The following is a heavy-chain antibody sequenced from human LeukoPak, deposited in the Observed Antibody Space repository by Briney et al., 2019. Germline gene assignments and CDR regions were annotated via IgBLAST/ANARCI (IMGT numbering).Heavy chain of an antibody. CDR3: AYTNHLTY. Sequence: PGGSLRLSCAASELSFSGQWMNWVRQAPGQGLEWVANIKYDGSEEYYADSVKGRFTISRDNAKNSVSLQMSYVRAGDTAIYYCAYTNHLTYWGQGTLVTVSS. V-gene: IGHV3-7*01. J-gene: IGHJ4*02. CDR2: IKYDGSEE. D-gene: IGHD3-16*01. CDR1: ELSFSGQW.